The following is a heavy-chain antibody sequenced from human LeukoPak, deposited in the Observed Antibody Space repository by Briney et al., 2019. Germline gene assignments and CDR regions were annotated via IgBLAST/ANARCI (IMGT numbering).Heavy chain of an antibody. V-gene: IGHV1-46*01. J-gene: IGHJ4*02. Sequence: GASVKVSCKASGYTFTSYYMHWVRQAPGQGLEWMGIINPSGGSTSYAQKFQGRVTMTRDTSTSTVYMELSSLRSEDTAVYYCATQLDYYGSGSYPPDWWGQGTLVTVSS. CDR3: ATQLDYYGSGSYPPDW. CDR2: INPSGGST. D-gene: IGHD3-10*01. CDR1: GYTFTSYY.